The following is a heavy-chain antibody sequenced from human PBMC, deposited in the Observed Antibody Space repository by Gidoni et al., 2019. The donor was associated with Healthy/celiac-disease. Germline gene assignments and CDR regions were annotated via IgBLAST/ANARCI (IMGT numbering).Heavy chain of an antibody. CDR3: AKDLWENYYGSGSYDY. CDR2: ISYDGSNK. D-gene: IGHD3-10*01. Sequence: QVQLVESGGGVVQPGRSLRLSCAASGFTFRSYGMHWVRQAPGKGLEWVAVISYDGSNKYYADSVKGRFTISRDNSKNTLYLQMNSLRAEDTAVYYCAKDLWENYYGSGSYDYWGQGTLVTVSS. CDR1: GFTFRSYG. J-gene: IGHJ4*02. V-gene: IGHV3-30*18.